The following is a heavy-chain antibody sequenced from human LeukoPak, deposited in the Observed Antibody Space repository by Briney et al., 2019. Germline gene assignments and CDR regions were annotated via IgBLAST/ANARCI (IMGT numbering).Heavy chain of an antibody. Sequence: SETLSLTCAVYGGSFSGFYWSWIRQPPGKGLEWIGEINHSGSTNYNPSLKSRVTISVDTSKNQFSLKLSSVTAADTAVYYCARGQGLLWFGEGSYYYGMDVWGQGTTVTVSS. CDR3: ARGQGLLWFGEGSYYYGMDV. J-gene: IGHJ6*02. CDR2: INHSGST. D-gene: IGHD3-10*01. V-gene: IGHV4-34*01. CDR1: GGSFSGFY.